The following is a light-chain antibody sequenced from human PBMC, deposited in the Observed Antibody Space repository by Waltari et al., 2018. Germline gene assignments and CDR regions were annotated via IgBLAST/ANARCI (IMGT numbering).Light chain of an antibody. Sequence: QLVLTQSPSASASLGASVKLTGTLSSGHSSNVVAWLQQRPEKGPRYLMKVNSDGSHSRGDEIPDRFSGSSSGAERYLTISNLQSEDEADYYCQTGGHGTWVFGGGTGLTVV. J-gene: IGLJ3*02. CDR1: SGHSSNV. CDR2: VNSDGSH. CDR3: QTGGHGTWV. V-gene: IGLV4-69*01.